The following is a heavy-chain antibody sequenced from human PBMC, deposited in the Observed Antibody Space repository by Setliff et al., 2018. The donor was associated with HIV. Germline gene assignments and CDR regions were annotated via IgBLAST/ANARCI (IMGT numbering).Heavy chain of an antibody. Sequence: LSLTCAVYGGSFMGYYWNWIRQPPGKGLEWIGEINHSGNTNSNPSLKSRVTISVDPSKSQFSLRLNSVTAADTTTYYCARGPESVAPRMCAFDIWGQGTMVTVSS. D-gene: IGHD6-6*01. CDR1: GGSFMGYY. V-gene: IGHV4-34*01. CDR2: INHSGNT. J-gene: IGHJ3*02. CDR3: ARGPESVAPRMCAFDI.